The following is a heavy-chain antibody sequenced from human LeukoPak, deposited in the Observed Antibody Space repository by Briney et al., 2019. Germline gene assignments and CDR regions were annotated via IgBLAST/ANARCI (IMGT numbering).Heavy chain of an antibody. CDR2: ISYDGSNK. Sequence: GGSLRLSCAASGFTFSNHGMNGVRQAPGEGLEWVAVISYDGSNKYYAESVKGRFTISRDNSKNTLYLQMNSLKAEDTAVYYCARRTTKKNYSDFILDYRGQGTLVTVSS. V-gene: IGHV3-30*03. CDR3: ARRTTKKNYSDFILDY. D-gene: IGHD4-11*01. CDR1: GFTFSNHG. J-gene: IGHJ4*02.